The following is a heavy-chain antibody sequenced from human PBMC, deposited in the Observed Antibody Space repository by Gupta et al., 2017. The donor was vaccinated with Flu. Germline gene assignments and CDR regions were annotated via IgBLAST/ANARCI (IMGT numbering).Heavy chain of an antibody. V-gene: IGHV3-21*01. J-gene: IGHJ6*02. CDR3: AKDGGSYLTVGYHYGMDV. D-gene: IGHD1-26*01. Sequence: DSVKGRFTISRDNAKNSLYLQMNSLRVEDTGVYYCAKDGGSYLTVGYHYGMDVWGQGTTVSVSS.